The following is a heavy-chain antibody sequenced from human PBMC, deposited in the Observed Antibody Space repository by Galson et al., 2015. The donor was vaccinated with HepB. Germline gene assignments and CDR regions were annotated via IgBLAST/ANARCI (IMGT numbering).Heavy chain of an antibody. CDR3: ARDQGLEALDY. CDR1: GFTFSTYG. Sequence: SLRLSCAASGFTFSTYGMHWVRQAPGKGLDWVALIWYNGSNKDYADSVKGRFTISRDNSKNTPYLQMNSLRAEDTAVYYCARDQGLEALDYWGQGTLVTVSS. D-gene: IGHD3-3*01. CDR2: IWYNGSNK. J-gene: IGHJ4*02. V-gene: IGHV3-33*01.